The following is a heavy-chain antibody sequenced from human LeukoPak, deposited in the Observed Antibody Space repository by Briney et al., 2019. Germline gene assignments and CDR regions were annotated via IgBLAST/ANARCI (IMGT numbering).Heavy chain of an antibody. CDR1: GFTFSSYS. Sequence: GGSLRLSCAASGFTFSSYSMNWVRQAPGKGLEWVANTKQDGSEKYYVDSVKGRFTISRDNAKNSLYLQMNSLRAEDTAVFYCATDQDHGYFRQWGQGTLVIVSS. D-gene: IGHD3-22*01. CDR2: TKQDGSEK. J-gene: IGHJ1*01. CDR3: ATDQDHGYFRQ. V-gene: IGHV3-7*01.